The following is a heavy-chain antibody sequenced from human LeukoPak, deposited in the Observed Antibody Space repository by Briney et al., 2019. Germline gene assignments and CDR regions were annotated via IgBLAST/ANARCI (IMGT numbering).Heavy chain of an antibody. J-gene: IGHJ4*02. V-gene: IGHV1-18*01. Sequence: GASVKVSCKGSGFTFNTYGISWVRQAPGQGLEWMGWISHYTAKTDCAQKFQGRLSVTIDTATTTAYMELRSLRSDDTAMYYCARDRSTNDYWGQGTLLTVAS. CDR3: ARDRSTNDY. CDR2: ISHYTAKT. CDR1: GFTFNTYG. D-gene: IGHD1-1*01.